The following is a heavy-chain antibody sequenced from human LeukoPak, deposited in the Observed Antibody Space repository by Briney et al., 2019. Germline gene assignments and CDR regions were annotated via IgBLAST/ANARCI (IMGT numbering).Heavy chain of an antibody. CDR2: INPSGGST. J-gene: IGHJ1*01. D-gene: IGHD6-13*01. CDR3: ARGSPGSSWYHRAYFQH. Sequence: ASVKVSCKASGYTFTSHYIHWMRQAPGQGLEWMGIINPSGGSTSYAQKFQGRVAMTRDTSTSTVYMELSSLRSEDTAVYYCARGSPGSSWYHRAYFQHWGQGTLVTVSS. CDR1: GYTFTSHY. V-gene: IGHV1-46*01.